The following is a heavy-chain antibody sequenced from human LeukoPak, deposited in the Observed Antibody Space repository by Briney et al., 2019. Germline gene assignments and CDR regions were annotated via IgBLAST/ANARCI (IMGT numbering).Heavy chain of an antibody. D-gene: IGHD1-1*01. J-gene: IGHJ4*02. CDR1: GFTFSSYW. CDR3: AREGAGTFDY. V-gene: IGHV3-7*04. CDR2: IKQDGSDK. Sequence: GGSLRLSCAASGFTFSSYWMSWVRQAPGKGMEWLANIKQDGSDKYYVDSVKGRFTISRDNAKNSLSLQMNSLRAEDTAVYYCAREGAGTFDYWGQGTLVTVSS.